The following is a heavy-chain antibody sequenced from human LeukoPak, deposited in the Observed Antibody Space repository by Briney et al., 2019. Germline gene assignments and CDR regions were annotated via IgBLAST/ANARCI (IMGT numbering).Heavy chain of an antibody. V-gene: IGHV4-39*01. Sequence: PSETLSLTCTVSGGSVSSTTYYWSWIRQPPGKGLEWIASINYSGSTYYNPSLKSRVTISVDTSENQFSLKLSSVTAADTAVYYCARYVVYGSGKYYFDYWGQGTLVTVSS. CDR3: ARYVVYGSGKYYFDY. J-gene: IGHJ4*02. CDR2: INYSGST. D-gene: IGHD3-10*01. CDR1: GGSVSSTTYY.